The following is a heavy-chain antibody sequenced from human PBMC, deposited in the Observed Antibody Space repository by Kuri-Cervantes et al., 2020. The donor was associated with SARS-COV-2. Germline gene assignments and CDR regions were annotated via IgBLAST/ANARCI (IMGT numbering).Heavy chain of an antibody. D-gene: IGHD6-19*01. Sequence: SETLSLTCTVSGYSISSGYYWGWIRQPPGKGLEWIGSIYHSGSTYYNPSLKSRVTISVDTSRNQFSLKLSSVTAADTAVYYCARTAIAVAGTVDYWGQGTLVTVSS. CDR3: ARTAIAVAGTVDY. CDR1: GYSISSGYY. V-gene: IGHV4-38-2*02. J-gene: IGHJ4*02. CDR2: IYHSGST.